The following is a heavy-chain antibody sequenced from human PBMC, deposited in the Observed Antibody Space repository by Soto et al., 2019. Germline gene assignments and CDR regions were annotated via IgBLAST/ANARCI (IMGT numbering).Heavy chain of an antibody. CDR2: IYYSGST. D-gene: IGHD2-8*01. Sequence: SETLSLTCTVFGGSISSYYWSWIRQPPGKGLEWIGYIYYSGSTNYNPSLKSRVTISVDTSKNQFSLKLSSVTAADTAVYYCARAGVRNTNGVCYDPWGQGTLVTVSS. CDR3: ARAGVRNTNGVCYDP. CDR1: GGSISSYY. V-gene: IGHV4-59*01. J-gene: IGHJ5*02.